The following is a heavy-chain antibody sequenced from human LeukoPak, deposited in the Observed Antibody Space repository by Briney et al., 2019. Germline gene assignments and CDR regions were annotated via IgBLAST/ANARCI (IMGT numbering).Heavy chain of an antibody. Sequence: PSQTLSLTCAVSGGSISSGGYSWSWIRQPPGKGLEWIGYIYHSGSTYYNPSLKSRVTISVDRSKNQFSLKLSSVTAADTAVYYCARAGGRTTLYFDYWGQGTLVTVSS. J-gene: IGHJ4*02. D-gene: IGHD1-7*01. CDR1: GGSISSGGYS. CDR3: ARAGGRTTLYFDY. CDR2: IYHSGST. V-gene: IGHV4-30-2*01.